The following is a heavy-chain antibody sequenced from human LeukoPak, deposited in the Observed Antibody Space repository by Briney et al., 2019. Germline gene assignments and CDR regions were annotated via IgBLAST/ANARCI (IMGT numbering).Heavy chain of an antibody. J-gene: IGHJ4*02. V-gene: IGHV4-61*01. CDR3: AREDSAANHCDY. D-gene: IGHD1-14*01. CDR2: IHYTGNT. Sequence: SETLSLTCTVSGGSISSSSYYWSWIRQPPGKGLEWIGYIHYTGNTNYNPSLKSRVTMSVDTSKNQFSLKLSSVTPADTAVYYCAREDSAANHCDYWGQGTLVTVSS. CDR1: GGSISSSSYY.